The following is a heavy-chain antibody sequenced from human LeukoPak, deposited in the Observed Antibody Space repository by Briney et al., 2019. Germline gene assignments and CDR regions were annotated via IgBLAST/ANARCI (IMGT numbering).Heavy chain of an antibody. Sequence: SETLSLTCAVSGGSISSNNWWSWVRQPPGKGLEWIGEIYHTGRTNYSPSLKSRVTVLVDKSKNQFSLRLTSVTAADTAVYYCASDGRDGFNLGHWGQGTLVTVSS. CDR1: GGSISSNNW. CDR3: ASDGRDGFNLGH. D-gene: IGHD5-24*01. V-gene: IGHV4-4*02. J-gene: IGHJ4*02. CDR2: IYHTGRT.